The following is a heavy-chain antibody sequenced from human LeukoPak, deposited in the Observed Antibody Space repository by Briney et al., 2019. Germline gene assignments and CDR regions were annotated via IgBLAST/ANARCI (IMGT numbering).Heavy chain of an antibody. D-gene: IGHD6-6*01. Sequence: ASVKVSCKASGYTFTSYGISWVRQAPGQGLEWMGWINPNSGGTNYAQKFQGRVTMTRDTSISTAYMELSSLRSEDTAVYYCATDYGSSSSAFDIWGQGTMVTVSS. V-gene: IGHV1-2*02. CDR3: ATDYGSSSSAFDI. CDR1: GYTFTSYG. CDR2: INPNSGGT. J-gene: IGHJ3*02.